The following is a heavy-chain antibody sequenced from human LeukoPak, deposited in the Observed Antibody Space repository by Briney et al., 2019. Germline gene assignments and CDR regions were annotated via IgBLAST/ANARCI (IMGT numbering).Heavy chain of an antibody. CDR2: IYYSGST. CDR3: ACRSYYGSGNNSFDP. V-gene: IGHV4-39*07. CDR1: GGSISSSSYY. Sequence: SETLSLTCTVSGGSISSSSYYWGWIRQPPGKGLEWIGSIYYSGSTNYNPSLKSRVTISVDTSKNQLSLKLSSVTAADTAVYYCACRSYYGSGNNSFDPWGQGTLVTVSS. J-gene: IGHJ5*02. D-gene: IGHD3-10*01.